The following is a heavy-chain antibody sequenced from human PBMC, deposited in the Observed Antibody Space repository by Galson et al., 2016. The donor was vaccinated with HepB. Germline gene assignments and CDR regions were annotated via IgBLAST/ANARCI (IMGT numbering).Heavy chain of an antibody. D-gene: IGHD3-3*02. CDR3: ARDQHYWRGYYEGLDS. CDR2: IIPIFGTA. Sequence: SVKVSCKASGGPFSSYAFTWVRQAPGQGLEWMGGIIPIFGTANYAQNFQGRVTITADDSTSTAYMELSSLRSEDTAMYYCARDQHYWRGYYEGLDSWGQGTLVTVSS. J-gene: IGHJ4*02. V-gene: IGHV1-69*13. CDR1: GGPFSSYA.